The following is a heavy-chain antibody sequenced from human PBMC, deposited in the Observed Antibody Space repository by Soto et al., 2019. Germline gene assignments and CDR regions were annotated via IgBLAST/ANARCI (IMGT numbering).Heavy chain of an antibody. CDR3: ARAVKTAAAGMGGGWFDP. V-gene: IGHV1-2*02. D-gene: IGHD6-13*01. J-gene: IGHJ5*02. Sequence: QVQLVQSGAEVKKPGASVKVSCKASGYTFTGYYMHWVRQAPGQGLEWMGWINPNSGGTNYAQKFQGRVTMTRETAISTAYMELSRLRSDDTAVYYCARAVKTAAAGMGGGWFDPWGQGTLVTVSS. CDR2: INPNSGGT. CDR1: GYTFTGYY.